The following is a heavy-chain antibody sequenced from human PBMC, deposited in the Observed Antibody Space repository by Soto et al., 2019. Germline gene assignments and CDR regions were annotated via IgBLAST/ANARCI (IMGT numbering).Heavy chain of an antibody. Sequence: GGSLRLSCAASGFTFSSYGMHWVRQAPGKGLEWVAVIWYDGSNKYYADSVKGRFTISRDNSKNTLYLQMNSLRAEDTAVYYCARDEGAYYDILTGFSCFDYWGQGTLVTVSS. CDR2: IWYDGSNK. CDR3: ARDEGAYYDILTGFSCFDY. D-gene: IGHD3-9*01. CDR1: GFTFSSYG. J-gene: IGHJ4*02. V-gene: IGHV3-33*01.